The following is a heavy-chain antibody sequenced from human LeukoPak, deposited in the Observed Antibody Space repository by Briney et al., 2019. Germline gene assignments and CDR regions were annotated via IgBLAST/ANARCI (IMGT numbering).Heavy chain of an antibody. Sequence: PGGSLRLSCAASGFTFDDYAMHWVRQAPGKGLEWVSLISWDGGSTYYADSVKGRFTISRDNSKNSLYLQMNSLRAEDTALYYCAKDVKPAGSYYMDVWGKGTTVTVSS. D-gene: IGHD3-10*01. V-gene: IGHV3-43D*03. CDR2: ISWDGGST. J-gene: IGHJ6*03. CDR3: AKDVKPAGSYYMDV. CDR1: GFTFDDYA.